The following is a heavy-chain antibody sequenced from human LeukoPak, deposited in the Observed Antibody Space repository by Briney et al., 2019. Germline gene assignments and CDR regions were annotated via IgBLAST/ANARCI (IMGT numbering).Heavy chain of an antibody. J-gene: IGHJ4*02. CDR1: GGSISSGSYY. Sequence: SQTLSLTCTVSGGSISSGSYYWSWIRQPAGKGLEWIGRIYTSGSTNYNPSLKSRVTMSVDTSKNQFSLKLSSVTAADTAVYYCARELRMDTAMVLAVIFDYWGQGTLVTVSS. D-gene: IGHD5-18*01. CDR2: IYTSGST. V-gene: IGHV4-61*02. CDR3: ARELRMDTAMVLAVIFDY.